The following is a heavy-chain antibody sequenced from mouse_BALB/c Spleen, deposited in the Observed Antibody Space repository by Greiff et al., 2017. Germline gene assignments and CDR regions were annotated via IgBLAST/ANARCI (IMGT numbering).Heavy chain of an antibody. CDR3: ANYEGAY. CDR1: GFNIKDTY. Sequence: VQLKESGAELVKPGASVKLSCTASGFNIKDTYMHWVKQRPEQGLEWIGRIDPANGNTKYDPKFQGKATITADTSSNTAYLQLSSLTSEDTAVYYCANYEGAYWGQGTLVTVSA. J-gene: IGHJ3*01. CDR2: IDPANGNT. V-gene: IGHV14-3*02. D-gene: IGHD1-1*01.